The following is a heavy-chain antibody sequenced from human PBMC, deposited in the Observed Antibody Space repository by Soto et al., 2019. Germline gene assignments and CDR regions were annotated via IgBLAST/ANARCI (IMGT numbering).Heavy chain of an antibody. D-gene: IGHD3-3*01. V-gene: IGHV4-39*01. CDR2: IYYSGST. CDR1: GGSISSSSYY. J-gene: IGHJ5*02. Sequence: SETLSLTCTVSGGSISSSSYYWGWIRQPPGKELEWIGSIYYSGSTYYNPSLKSRVTISVDTSKNQFSLKLSSVTAADAAVYYCASRNFDFWSGYYTVWFDPWGQGTLVSFSS. CDR3: ASRNFDFWSGYYTVWFDP.